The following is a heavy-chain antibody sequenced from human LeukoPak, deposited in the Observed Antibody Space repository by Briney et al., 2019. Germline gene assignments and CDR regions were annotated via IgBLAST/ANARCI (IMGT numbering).Heavy chain of an antibody. V-gene: IGHV1-2*02. CDR2: INPNSGGT. CDR3: ARDSPEGRITIFGVARPYYYYGMDV. D-gene: IGHD3-3*01. J-gene: IGHJ6*02. CDR1: GYTFTGYY. Sequence: ASVKVSCKASGYTFTGYYMHWVRQAPGQGLEWMGWINPNSGGTNYAQKFQGRVTMTTDTSTSTAYMELRSLRSDDTAVYYCARDSPEGRITIFGVARPYYYYGMDVWGQGTTVTVSS.